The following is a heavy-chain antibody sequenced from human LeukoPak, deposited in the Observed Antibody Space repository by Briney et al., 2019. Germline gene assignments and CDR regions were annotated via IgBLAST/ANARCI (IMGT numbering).Heavy chain of an antibody. CDR3: ARDMYSTSSARGAY. CDR1: GSTFSDYW. CDR2: INGDGSST. D-gene: IGHD6-6*01. J-gene: IGHJ4*02. V-gene: IGHV3-74*01. Sequence: GGSLRLSCAASGSTFSDYWMHWVRQAPGKGLVWVSRINGDGSSTTYADSAKGRFTISRDNAKHTLYLQMNSLRAEEAAVYYCARDMYSTSSARGAYWGQGTLVTVSP.